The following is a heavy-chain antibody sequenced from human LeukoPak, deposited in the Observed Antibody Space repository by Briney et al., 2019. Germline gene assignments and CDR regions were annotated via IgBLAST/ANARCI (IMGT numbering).Heavy chain of an antibody. J-gene: IGHJ4*02. CDR1: GYTYTSYD. Sequence: ASVKVSCKASGYTYTSYDINWVRQATGQGLEWMGWMNPNSGNTGYAQKFQGRVTMTRNTSISTAHMELSSLRSEDTAVYYCAVRPRYCSGGSCYRGGGFDYWGQGTLVTVSS. CDR3: AVRPRYCSGGSCYRGGGFDY. CDR2: MNPNSGNT. D-gene: IGHD2-15*01. V-gene: IGHV1-8*01.